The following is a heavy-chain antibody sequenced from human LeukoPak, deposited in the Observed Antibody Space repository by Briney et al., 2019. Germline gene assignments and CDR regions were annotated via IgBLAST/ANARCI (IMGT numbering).Heavy chain of an antibody. D-gene: IGHD1-26*01. J-gene: IGHJ4*02. CDR1: GFTFTISA. CDR2: IVVGSGNT. Sequence: SVKVSCKASGFTFTISAVQWVRQARGQRLEWIGWIVVGSGNTNYAQKFQERVTITRDMSTSTAYMELSSLRSEDTAVYYCAAAGIVGATLRYFDYWGQGTLVTVSS. V-gene: IGHV1-58*01. CDR3: AAAGIVGATLRYFDY.